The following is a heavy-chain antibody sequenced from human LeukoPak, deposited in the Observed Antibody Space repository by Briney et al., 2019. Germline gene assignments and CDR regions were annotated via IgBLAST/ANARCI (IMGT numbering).Heavy chain of an antibody. J-gene: IGHJ3*02. CDR3: PKGRYCSADICSGGDAFDI. CDR1: GGTSNNYY. Sequence: PSETLSLTCTVSGGTSNNYYWSWVRQPAGMGLEWFGRIYTRGSTNYNPSLKGRVTMSVDTSKNQFSLKLSSVTAADTAVYYCPKGRYCSADICSGGDAFDIWGQGTMVSVSS. V-gene: IGHV4-4*07. CDR2: IYTRGST. D-gene: IGHD2-15*01.